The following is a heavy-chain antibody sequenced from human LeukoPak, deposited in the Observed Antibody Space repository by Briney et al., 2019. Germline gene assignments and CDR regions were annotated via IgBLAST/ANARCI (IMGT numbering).Heavy chain of an antibody. V-gene: IGHV4-4*07. D-gene: IGHD2-2*01. CDR1: GGSISSYY. CDR3: ARDRGIVVVPAARSYYMDV. CDR2: IHTSGST. Sequence: SETLSLTCTVSGGSISSYYWSWIRQPAGKGLEWIGRIHTSGSTNYNPSLKSRVTMSVDTSKNQFSLKLSSVTAADTAVYYRARDRGIVVVPAARSYYMDVWGKGTTVTISS. J-gene: IGHJ6*03.